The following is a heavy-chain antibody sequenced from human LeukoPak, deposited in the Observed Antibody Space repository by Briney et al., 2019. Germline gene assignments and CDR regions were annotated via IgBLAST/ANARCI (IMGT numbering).Heavy chain of an antibody. J-gene: IGHJ4*02. CDR2: IRSKANSCAT. CDR3: LVVVAATPY. D-gene: IGHD2-15*01. V-gene: IGHV3-73*01. Sequence: GGSLRLSCAASGFTFSGSAMHWVRQASGKGLEWVGRIRSKANSCATAYAASVKGRFTISRDDSKNTAYLQMNSLKTEDTAVYYSLVVVAATPYWGQGTLVTVSS. CDR1: GFTFSGSA.